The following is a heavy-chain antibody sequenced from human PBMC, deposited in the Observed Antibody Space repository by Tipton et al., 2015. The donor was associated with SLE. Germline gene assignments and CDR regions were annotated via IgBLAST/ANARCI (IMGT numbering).Heavy chain of an antibody. V-gene: IGHV4-34*01. Sequence: TLSLTCAVYGGSFNGYYWSWIRQPPGKGLEWIGEITPSGSTNCNQSLKSRVTLSVDTSKSQFSLDLTSVTAADTAVYYCARRGLAYYYGSGRALDIWGQGTMVTVSS. J-gene: IGHJ3*02. CDR3: ARRGLAYYYGSGRALDI. D-gene: IGHD3-10*01. CDR2: ITPSGST. CDR1: GGSFNGYY.